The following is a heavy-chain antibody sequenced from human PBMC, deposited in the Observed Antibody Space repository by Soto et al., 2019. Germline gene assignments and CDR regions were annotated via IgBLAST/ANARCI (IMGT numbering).Heavy chain of an antibody. CDR1: VGSFSVYY. CDR2: INHSGST. J-gene: IGHJ6*02. Sequence: ETLSLTCSVYVGSFSVYYWSCIRQPPGKGLEWIGEINHSGSTNYNPSLKSRVTISVDTSKNQFSLKLSSVTAADTAVYYCARGYYDFWSGYYWPYYYYGMDVWGQGTKVTVSS. V-gene: IGHV4-34*01. D-gene: IGHD3-3*01. CDR3: ARGYYDFWSGYYWPYYYYGMDV.